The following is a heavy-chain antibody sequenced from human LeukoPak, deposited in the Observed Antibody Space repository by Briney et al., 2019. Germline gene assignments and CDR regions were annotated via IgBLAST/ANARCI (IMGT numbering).Heavy chain of an antibody. CDR3: ARSYSSSWHYFVY. Sequence: GGSLRLSCAASGFTFSDYSMNWVRQAPGKGLEWVSSISSGSSYIYYADSLKGRFTISRDNAKNSLYLQLNSLRAEDTALYFCARSYSSSWHYFVYWGQGTLVTVSS. V-gene: IGHV3-21*04. J-gene: IGHJ4*02. D-gene: IGHD6-13*01. CDR2: ISSGSSYI. CDR1: GFTFSDYS.